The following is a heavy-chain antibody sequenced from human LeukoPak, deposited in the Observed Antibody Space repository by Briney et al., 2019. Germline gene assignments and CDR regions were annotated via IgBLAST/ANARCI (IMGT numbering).Heavy chain of an antibody. Sequence: GGSLRLSCAASGFTFSNYDMNWVRQAPGKGLEWVSHISSGGSIKYYADSLKGRFTISRDNAKNSLYLQMNSLRAGDTAVYYCARRYCGSTDCLFDYWGQGTLVTVSS. D-gene: IGHD2-2*01. CDR2: ISSGGSIK. V-gene: IGHV3-48*03. CDR3: ARRYCGSTDCLFDY. CDR1: GFTFSNYD. J-gene: IGHJ4*02.